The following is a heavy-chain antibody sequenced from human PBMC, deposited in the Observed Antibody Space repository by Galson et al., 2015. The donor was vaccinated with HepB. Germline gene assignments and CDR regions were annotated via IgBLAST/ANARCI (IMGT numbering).Heavy chain of an antibody. Sequence: SETLSLTCSVSGASITSSHWSWLRQPPGRGLEWLGYIHYSGSSSYNPALRSRVTISIGTSKRQFSLKLRSVTAADTAVYYCALTHLYDNNGYWTFDMWGQGTAVTVSS. CDR3: ALTHLYDNNGYWTFDM. V-gene: IGHV4-59*13. D-gene: IGHD3-22*01. CDR2: IHYSGSS. J-gene: IGHJ3*02. CDR1: GASITSSH.